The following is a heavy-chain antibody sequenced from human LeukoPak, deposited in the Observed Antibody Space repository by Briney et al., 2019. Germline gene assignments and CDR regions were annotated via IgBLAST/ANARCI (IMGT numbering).Heavy chain of an antibody. CDR2: IDTRGST. CDR1: GGSMSSYY. Sequence: SETQTLLCTVSGGSMSSYYWSWIRQPAGKGLEWIGRIDTRGSTNYNPSLKSRVTMLVDTSKKQFSLMLSSVTAADTAVYYCAKDHEIGRSFDIWGQGTLVTVSS. J-gene: IGHJ4*01. CDR3: AKDHEIGRSFDI. V-gene: IGHV4-4*07. D-gene: IGHD3-9*01.